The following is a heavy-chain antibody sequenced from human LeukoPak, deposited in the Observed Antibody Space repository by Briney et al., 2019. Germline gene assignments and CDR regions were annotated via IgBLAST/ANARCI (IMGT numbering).Heavy chain of an antibody. CDR1: GFSITSGYY. J-gene: IGHJ4*02. V-gene: IGHV4-38-2*02. Sequence: SETLSLTCTVSGFSITSGYYWGWIRQPPGKGLEWIGNIFHSGNPYYNPSLKSRVTISVDTSKNQFSLKLSSVTAADTAVYYCARQRITMVRGVPTYYFDYWGQGTLVTVSS. D-gene: IGHD3-10*01. CDR3: ARQRITMVRGVPTYYFDY. CDR2: IFHSGNP.